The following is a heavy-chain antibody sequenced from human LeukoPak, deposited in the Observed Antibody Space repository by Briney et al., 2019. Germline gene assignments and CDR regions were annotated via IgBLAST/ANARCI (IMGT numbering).Heavy chain of an antibody. D-gene: IGHD2-2*01. CDR1: GYTFTSYG. CDR3: AREAVVVPAARAHYYYYGMDV. Sequence: ASVKVSCKASGYTFTSYGINWVRQATGQGLEWMGWMNPNSGNTGYAQKFQGRVTMTRNTSISTAYMELSSLRSEDTAVYYCAREAVVVPAARAHYYYYGMDVWGQGTTVTVSS. V-gene: IGHV1-8*02. J-gene: IGHJ6*02. CDR2: MNPNSGNT.